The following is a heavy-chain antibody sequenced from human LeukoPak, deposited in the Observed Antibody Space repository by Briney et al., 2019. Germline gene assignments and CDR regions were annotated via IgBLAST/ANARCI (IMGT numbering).Heavy chain of an antibody. CDR1: GFSFSISS. J-gene: IGHJ4*02. D-gene: IGHD1-14*01. Sequence: GGSLRLSCAASGFSFSISSMNWVRQAPGKGLEWVSYITGSSTRMSYADSVKGRFTISRDNSKNTLYLQMNSLRAEDTAVYYCARQRLFTSIIGDYWGQGTLVTVSS. V-gene: IGHV3-48*01. CDR2: ITGSSTRM. CDR3: ARQRLFTSIIGDY.